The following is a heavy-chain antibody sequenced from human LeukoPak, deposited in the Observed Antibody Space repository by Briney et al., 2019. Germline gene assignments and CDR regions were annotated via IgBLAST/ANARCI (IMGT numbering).Heavy chain of an antibody. Sequence: GGSLRLSCAASGFTFNSYSMNWIRQAPGKGLEWVASINHNGNVNYYVDSVKGRFTISRDNAKNSLYLQMSNLRAEDTAVYFCARGGGLDVWGQGATVTVSS. J-gene: IGHJ6*02. CDR3: ARGGGLDV. D-gene: IGHD3-16*01. CDR2: INHNGNVN. V-gene: IGHV3-7*03. CDR1: GFTFNSYS.